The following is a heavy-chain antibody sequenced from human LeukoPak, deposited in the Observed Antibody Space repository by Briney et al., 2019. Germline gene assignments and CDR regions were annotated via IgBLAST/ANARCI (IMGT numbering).Heavy chain of an antibody. D-gene: IGHD6-13*01. CDR1: GFTFGDYA. CDR2: IRSKAYGGTT. Sequence: GGSLRLSCTASGFTFGDYAMSWFRQAPGKGLEWVGFIRSKAYGGTTEYAASVKGRFTISRDDSKSIAYLQMNSLKTEDTAVYYCTRDDWQQLAPFDFWGQGTQVTVSS. CDR3: TRDDWQQLAPFDF. J-gene: IGHJ4*02. V-gene: IGHV3-49*03.